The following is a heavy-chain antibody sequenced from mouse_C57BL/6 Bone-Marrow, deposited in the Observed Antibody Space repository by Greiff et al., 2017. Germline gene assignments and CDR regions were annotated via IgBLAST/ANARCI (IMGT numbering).Heavy chain of an antibody. V-gene: IGHV5-12*01. J-gene: IGHJ3*01. CDR3: ARQGRFPAWFAY. CDR2: ISNGGGST. CDR1: GFTFSDYY. Sequence: EVQVVESGGGLVQPGGSLKLSCAASGFTFSDYYMYWVRQTPEKRLEWVAYISNGGGSTYYPDTVKGRFTISRDNAKNTLYLQMSRLKSEDTAMYYCARQGRFPAWFAYWGQGTLVTVSA.